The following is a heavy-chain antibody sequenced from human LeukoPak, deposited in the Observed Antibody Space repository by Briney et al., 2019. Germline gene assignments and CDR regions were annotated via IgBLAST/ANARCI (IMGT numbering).Heavy chain of an antibody. D-gene: IGHD5-12*01. CDR3: ARRVSSGYGDHAFDI. V-gene: IGHV4-59*08. Sequence: SETLSLTCTVSGGSIRNYYWSWIRQPPGKGLEWIGYIYYSGSTSYNPSLKSRVTISVDTSKKQFSLKLSSVTAADTAVYYCARRVSSGYGDHAFDIWGPGTMVTVSS. CDR1: GGSIRNYY. J-gene: IGHJ3*02. CDR2: IYYSGST.